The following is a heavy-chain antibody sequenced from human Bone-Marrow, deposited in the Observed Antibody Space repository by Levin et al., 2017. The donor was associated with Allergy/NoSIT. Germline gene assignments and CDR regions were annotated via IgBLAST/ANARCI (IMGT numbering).Heavy chain of an antibody. Sequence: GGSLRLSCSASGITFSGYSMNWVRQAPGKGLEWVSSISSSSTSIYYADSVKGRFTISRDDAKNSLYLQMNGLRAEDTALYYCARDRNSDYDFDYWGQGSLVTVSS. J-gene: IGHJ4*02. V-gene: IGHV3-21*01. CDR2: ISSSSTSI. D-gene: IGHD4-11*01. CDR3: ARDRNSDYDFDY. CDR1: GITFSGYS.